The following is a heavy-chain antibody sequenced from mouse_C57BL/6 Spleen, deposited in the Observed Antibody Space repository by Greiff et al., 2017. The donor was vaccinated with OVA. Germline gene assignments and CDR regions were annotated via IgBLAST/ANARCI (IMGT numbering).Heavy chain of an antibody. Sequence: EVQLVESGPGLVKPSQSLSLTCSVTGYSITSGYYWNWIRQFPGNKLEWMGYISYDGSNNYNPSLKNRISITRDTSKNQFFLKLNSVTTEDTATYYCARDRWLLPLYWYFDVWGTGTTVTVSS. D-gene: IGHD2-3*01. CDR3: ARDRWLLPLYWYFDV. CDR1: GYSITSGYY. V-gene: IGHV3-6*01. J-gene: IGHJ1*03. CDR2: ISYDGSN.